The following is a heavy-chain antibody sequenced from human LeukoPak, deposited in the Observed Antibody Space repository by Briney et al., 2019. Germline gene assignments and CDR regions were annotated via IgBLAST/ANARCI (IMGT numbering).Heavy chain of an antibody. CDR2: ISYDGSNK. CDR3: AGEYFDY. CDR1: GFTFSSYA. V-gene: IGHV3-30*04. D-gene: IGHD3-10*01. Sequence: SLRLSFAASGFTFSSYAMHWVRQAPGKGLEWVAVISYDGSNKYYADSVKGRFTISRDNSKNTLYLQMDSLRAEDTAVYYCAGEYFDYWGQGTLVTVSS. J-gene: IGHJ4*02.